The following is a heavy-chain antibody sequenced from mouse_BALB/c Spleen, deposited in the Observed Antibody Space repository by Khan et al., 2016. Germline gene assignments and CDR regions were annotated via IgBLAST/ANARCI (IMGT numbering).Heavy chain of an antibody. CDR2: INPDSRTI. V-gene: IGHV4-1*02. CDR3: ARAGYYGYLVY. D-gene: IGHD1-1*01. J-gene: IGHJ3*01. CDR1: GFDFRGYW. Sequence: EVKLLESGGGLVQPGGSLKLSCAASGFDFRGYWMSWVRQAPGKGLEWIGEINPDSRTINYSPSLKDKFTISRDNAKSTLYLQISKVRSEDTALXYCARAGYYGYLVYWGQGTLVSTSA.